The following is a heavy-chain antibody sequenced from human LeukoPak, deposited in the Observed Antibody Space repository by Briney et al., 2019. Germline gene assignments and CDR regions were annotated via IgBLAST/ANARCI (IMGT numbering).Heavy chain of an antibody. CDR2: IESNGNEK. D-gene: IGHD2-2*01. Sequence: GGSLRLSCAVSGFTFSDYTMNWVRQAPGKGLEWVASIESNGNEKYSSDSLKDRFTISRDNSKNTLYLQLNTVRPEDTAVFYCARGVTSWPQGPYHFDYWGQGILTTVSS. CDR3: ARGVTSWPQGPYHFDY. J-gene: IGHJ4*02. V-gene: IGHV3-30*02. CDR1: GFTFSDYT.